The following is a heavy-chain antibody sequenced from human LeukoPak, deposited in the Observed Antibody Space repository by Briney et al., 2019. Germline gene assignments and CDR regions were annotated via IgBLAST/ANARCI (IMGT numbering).Heavy chain of an antibody. CDR3: ARDFSYYDSSGYYSEANFDY. V-gene: IGHV1-46*01. CDR2: INPSGGST. Sequence: ASVKVSCKASGYTFTGYYMHWVRQAPGQGLEWMGIINPSGGSTSYAQKFQGRVTMTRDTSTSTVYMELSSLRSEDTAVYYCARDFSYYDSSGYYSEANFDYWGQGTLVTVSS. CDR1: GYTFTGYY. D-gene: IGHD3-22*01. J-gene: IGHJ4*02.